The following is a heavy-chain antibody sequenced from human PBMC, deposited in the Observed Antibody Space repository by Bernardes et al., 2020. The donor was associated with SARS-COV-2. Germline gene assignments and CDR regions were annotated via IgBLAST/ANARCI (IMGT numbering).Heavy chain of an antibody. D-gene: IGHD4-4*01. V-gene: IGHV1-2*04. CDR1: GYTFTGYY. CDR3: ARAGGNYAYYYYGMDV. CDR2: INPSSGGT. J-gene: IGHJ6*02. Sequence: ASVKVSCKASGYTFTGYYMHWVRQAPGQGLEWMGWINPSSGGTNYAQKFQGWVTMTRDTSISTAYMELSRLRSDDTAVYYCARAGGNYAYYYYGMDVWGQGTTVTVSS.